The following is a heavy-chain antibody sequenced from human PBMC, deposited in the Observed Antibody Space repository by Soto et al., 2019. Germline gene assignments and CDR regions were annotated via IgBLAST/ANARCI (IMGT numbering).Heavy chain of an antibody. D-gene: IGHD6-19*01. J-gene: IGHJ4*02. CDR2: ITGSGAGT. V-gene: IGHV3-23*01. CDR3: AKYTSGWDFDY. Sequence: EVQLLESGGGLVQPGGSLRLSCAASGFILSSYAMSWVRQAPGKGLEWVSAITGSGAGTYYADSVKGRFTISRDNSKNTLYLQMNSLRADDTALYYCAKYTSGWDFDYWGQGTLVTVSS. CDR1: GFILSSYA.